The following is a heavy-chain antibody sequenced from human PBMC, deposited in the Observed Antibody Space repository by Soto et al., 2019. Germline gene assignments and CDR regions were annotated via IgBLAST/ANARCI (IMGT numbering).Heavy chain of an antibody. V-gene: IGHV1-18*01. CDR1: GYTFTRYG. CDR3: AMVDVYVDTSPPDV. CDR2: INTYNGNT. Sequence: QVQLVQSGAEVKNPGASLKVSCKASGYTFTRYGIGWARQAPGQGLEWMGWINTYNGNTNYAQNVQGRVTLTTDTTTRTAYIGVRGPRTNDTGIKYCAMVDVYVDTSPPDVWGQGATVIVPS. J-gene: IGHJ6*02. D-gene: IGHD3-16*01.